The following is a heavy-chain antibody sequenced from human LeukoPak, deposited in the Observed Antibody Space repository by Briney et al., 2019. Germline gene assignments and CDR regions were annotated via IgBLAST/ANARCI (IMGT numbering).Heavy chain of an antibody. V-gene: IGHV1-69*01. CDR2: IIPIFGTA. J-gene: IGHJ6*02. D-gene: IGHD2-8*01. CDR3: ARDGVMAKYYYGMDV. Sequence: KISCKGSGYSFTSYWIGWVRQAPGQGLEWMGGIIPIFGTANYAQKFQGRVTITADESTSTAYMELSSLRSEDTAVYYRARDGVMAKYYYGMDVWGQGTTVTVSS. CDR1: GYSFTSYW.